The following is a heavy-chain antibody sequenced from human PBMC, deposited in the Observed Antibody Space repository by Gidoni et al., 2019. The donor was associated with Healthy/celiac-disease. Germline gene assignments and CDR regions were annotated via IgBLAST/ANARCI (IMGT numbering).Heavy chain of an antibody. Sequence: QVQLVQSGAEVKKPGASVKVSCKASGYTFTSYGISWVRQAPGQGLEWMGWISAYNGNTNYAQKLQGRVTMTTDTSTSTAYMELRSLRSDDTAVYYCARDLDGRIYYYYYGMDVWGQGTTVTVSS. CDR2: ISAYNGNT. J-gene: IGHJ6*02. CDR3: ARDLDGRIYYYYYGMDV. D-gene: IGHD2-15*01. CDR1: GYTFTSYG. V-gene: IGHV1-18*01.